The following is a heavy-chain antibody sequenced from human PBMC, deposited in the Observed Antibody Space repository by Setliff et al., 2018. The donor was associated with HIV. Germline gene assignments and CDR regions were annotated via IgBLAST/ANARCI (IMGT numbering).Heavy chain of an antibody. CDR3: ARDQSDYNVLTGFGDFDY. CDR2: VSHSGST. D-gene: IGHD3-9*01. CDR1: GIPIDRVYS. Sequence: SETLSLTCGVSGIPIDRVYSWAWIRQPPGKGLEWIGTVSHSGSTHYNSPLQGRISISIDTSKNQFSLTLTSVTAADTAMYYCARDQSDYNVLTGFGDFDYWGHGTLVTVSS. J-gene: IGHJ4*01. V-gene: IGHV4-38-2*02.